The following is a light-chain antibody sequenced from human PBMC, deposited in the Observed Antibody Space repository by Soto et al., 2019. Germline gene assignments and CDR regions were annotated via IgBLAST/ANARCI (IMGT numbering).Light chain of an antibody. Sequence: VMTQSPATLSVSPGERATLSCRASQSISINLAWYQQKPGQAPRLLMFRTSSRATGFPARFSGSGSGTEFNLTISSLQSEDFGVYYCQQYNNWPRATFGGGTKVELK. CDR3: QQYNNWPRAT. J-gene: IGKJ4*01. CDR2: RTS. V-gene: IGKV3-15*01. CDR1: QSISIN.